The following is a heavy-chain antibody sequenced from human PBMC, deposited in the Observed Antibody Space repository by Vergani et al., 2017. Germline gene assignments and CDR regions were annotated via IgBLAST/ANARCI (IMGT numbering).Heavy chain of an antibody. CDR3: TRQKDDYMDV. CDR2: IYYTGTT. J-gene: IGHJ6*03. V-gene: IGHV4-39*01. Sequence: QLQLQESGPGLVKPSETLSLTCTVSGVSIGSNSYYWGWIRQPPGKGLEWIGTIYYTGTTYYNEAHKSRLTISVDTSKNQFSLNLTSVTAADTAVYYCTRQKDDYMDVWGKGTTVTVS. CDR1: GVSIGSNSYY.